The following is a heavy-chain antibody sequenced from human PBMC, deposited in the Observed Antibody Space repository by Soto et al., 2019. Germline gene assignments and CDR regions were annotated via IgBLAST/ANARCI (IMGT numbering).Heavy chain of an antibody. CDR3: GRGRSGELGVFY. J-gene: IGHJ4*02. CDR1: GYTFTGHY. D-gene: IGHD7-27*01. Sequence: QVQLMQSGAEVKKSGASVKVSCKASGYTFTGHYIHWVRQAPGQGPEWVGEIGPDRGDTRYAEKCHGRVTMTRDTSITTVYMELSNLSPDDTAVYYCGRGRSGELGVFYWGQGTLVTV. CDR2: IGPDRGDT. V-gene: IGHV1-2*02.